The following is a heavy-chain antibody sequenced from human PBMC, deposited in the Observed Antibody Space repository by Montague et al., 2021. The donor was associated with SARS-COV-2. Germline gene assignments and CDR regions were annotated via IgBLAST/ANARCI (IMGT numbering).Heavy chain of an antibody. CDR3: ARTTYFDLASIYYYVMDV. Sequence: SETLSLTCAVSGDSVSSGNYFWAWIRQPPGKGLEWIGSIFYTGSVEYNASLRSRVTMSVDTSNNHFSLRLDSVTAADTAVYFCARTTYFDLASIYYYVMDVWGPGTTVTVSS. CDR1: GDSVSSGNYF. V-gene: IGHV4-39*02. D-gene: IGHD3-9*01. CDR2: IFYTGSV. J-gene: IGHJ6*02.